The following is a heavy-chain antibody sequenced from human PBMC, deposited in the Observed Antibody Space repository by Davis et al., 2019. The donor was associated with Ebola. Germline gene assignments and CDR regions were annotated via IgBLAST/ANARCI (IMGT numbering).Heavy chain of an antibody. CDR3: ARRRGDTSGYYYDAFDI. CDR2: IYPGDSDS. V-gene: IGHV5-51*01. D-gene: IGHD3-22*01. Sequence: KVSCKGSGYSFTSYWIAWVRQMPGKGLEWMGIIYPGDSDSTYSPSFQGQVTISVDKSLSTAYLQWSSLKASDTAMYYCARRRGDTSGYYYDAFDIWGQGTMVTVSS. CDR1: GYSFTSYW. J-gene: IGHJ3*02.